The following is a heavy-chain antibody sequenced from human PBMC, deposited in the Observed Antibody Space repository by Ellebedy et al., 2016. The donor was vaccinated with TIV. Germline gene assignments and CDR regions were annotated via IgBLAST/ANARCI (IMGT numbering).Heavy chain of an antibody. J-gene: IGHJ3*02. Sequence: GGSLRLSXKGSGYRFTNYWIAWVRQMPGKGQEWMGIIYPGDSDTRYSPSFQGQVTFSADKSISTAYLQWSSLKASDTAMYYCARHRREYSNSDAFDIWGQGTMVTVSS. D-gene: IGHD6-6*01. CDR3: ARHRREYSNSDAFDI. V-gene: IGHV5-51*01. CDR2: IYPGDSDT. CDR1: GYRFTNYW.